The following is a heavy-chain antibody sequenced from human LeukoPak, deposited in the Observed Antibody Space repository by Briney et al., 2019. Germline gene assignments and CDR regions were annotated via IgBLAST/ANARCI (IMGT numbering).Heavy chain of an antibody. CDR1: GGTFSSYA. D-gene: IGHD2-8*01. CDR3: ARDYCTNGVCQGIDY. J-gene: IGHJ4*02. Sequence: GASVTVSCKASGGTFSSYAISWVRQAPGQGLEWMGRIIPILGIANYAQKFQGRVTITADKSTSTAYMELSSLRSEDTAVYYCARDYCTNGVCQGIDYWGQGTLVTVSS. V-gene: IGHV1-69*04. CDR2: IIPILGIA.